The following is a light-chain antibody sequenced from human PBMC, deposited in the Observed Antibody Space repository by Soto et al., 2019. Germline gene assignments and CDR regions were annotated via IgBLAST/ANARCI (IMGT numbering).Light chain of an antibody. CDR3: QQYGASPFT. V-gene: IGKV3-20*01. Sequence: VVLTQSPATLSLSPGEPATLSCRASRDVYINALAWYQQKPGRTPTLLIYGASTRATGMPDRFSATGSGREFSLTIGSVEPEDFAVYYCQQYGASPFTFGPGTRVEI. CDR2: GAS. CDR1: RDVYINA. J-gene: IGKJ3*01.